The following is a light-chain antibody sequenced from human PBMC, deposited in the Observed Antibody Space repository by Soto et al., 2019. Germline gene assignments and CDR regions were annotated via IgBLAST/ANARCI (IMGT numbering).Light chain of an antibody. V-gene: IGKV1-5*01. CDR2: EAS. J-gene: IGKJ1*01. CDR1: QSIRSW. Sequence: DIQMTQSPSILSASVGDRVTITCRASQSIRSWLAWYQQKPGKAPQLLIYEASSLESGVPSRFSGSGSGTEFTLTIGGLQPDDFATYYCQQFNSYPITFGQGTKVDIK. CDR3: QQFNSYPIT.